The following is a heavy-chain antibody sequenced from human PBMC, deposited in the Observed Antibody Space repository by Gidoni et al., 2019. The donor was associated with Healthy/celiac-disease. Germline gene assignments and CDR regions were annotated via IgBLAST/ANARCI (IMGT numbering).Heavy chain of an antibody. CDR3: TTDSPYDYYDSSGYWATFDY. V-gene: IGHV3-15*01. J-gene: IGHJ4*02. D-gene: IGHD3-22*01. CDR1: GFTLSNAW. Sequence: EVQLVESGGGLVKPGGSLRLSCAASGFTLSNAWMSWVRQAPGKGLEWVCRIKSKTDGGTTDYAAPVKGRFTISRNDSKNTLYLQMNSLKTEDTAVYYCTTDSPYDYYDSSGYWATFDYWGQGTLVTVSS. CDR2: IKSKTDGGTT.